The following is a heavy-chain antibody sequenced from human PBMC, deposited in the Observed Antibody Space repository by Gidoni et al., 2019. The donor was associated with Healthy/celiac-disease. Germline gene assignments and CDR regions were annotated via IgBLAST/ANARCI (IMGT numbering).Heavy chain of an antibody. D-gene: IGHD6-19*01. CDR1: GCTFSSYG. CDR3: ARDGAVAGMDV. CDR2: IWYDGSNK. Sequence: QVQLVESGGGVVQPGRSLRLSCAASGCTFSSYGMHWVRQAPGKGLGWVAVIWYDGSNKYYADSVKGRFTISRDNSKNTLYLQMNSLRAEDTAVYYCARDGAVAGMDVWGQGTTVTVSS. V-gene: IGHV3-33*01. J-gene: IGHJ6*02.